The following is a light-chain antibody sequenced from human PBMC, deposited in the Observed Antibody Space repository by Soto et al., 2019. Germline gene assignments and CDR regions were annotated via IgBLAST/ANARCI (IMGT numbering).Light chain of an antibody. V-gene: IGKV3D-15*01. CDR3: QQYYNWPLT. CDR2: GAS. Sequence: EIELTQYPATLSLSPGERATLSCRASQSVSSNLAWYQQKPGQAPRLLIYGASSRATGIPDRFSGSGSGTDFTLTISSLQSEDFAVYYCQQYYNWPLTFGGGTKV. CDR1: QSVSSN. J-gene: IGKJ4*01.